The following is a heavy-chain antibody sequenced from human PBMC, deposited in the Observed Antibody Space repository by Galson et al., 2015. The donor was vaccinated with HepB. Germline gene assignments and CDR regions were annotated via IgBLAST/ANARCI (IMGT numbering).Heavy chain of an antibody. V-gene: IGHV3-13*01. CDR3: ARGRGVVTGNMDV. CDR2: IGTADET. Sequence: SLRLSCAASGFTFDDYDMHWVRQTTGKGLEWVSAIGTADETYYAGSVKGRFTISRENAKNSFYLHMKSLRAGDTAVYYCARGRGVVTGNMDVWGKGTTVTVSS. CDR1: GFTFDDYD. D-gene: IGHD4-23*01. J-gene: IGHJ6*03.